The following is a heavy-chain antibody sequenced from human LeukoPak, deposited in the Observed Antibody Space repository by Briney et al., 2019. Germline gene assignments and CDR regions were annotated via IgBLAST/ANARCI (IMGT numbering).Heavy chain of an antibody. V-gene: IGHV4-59*08. J-gene: IGHJ4*02. CDR2: VYYNEST. Sequence: PSETLSLTCTVSGGSISSYYWSWIRQPPGEGLEWIAYVYYNESTNCKSSLKSRVTISVDTSKNQFSLKLSSVTAADTAVYYCARQLRPTSAFDYWGQGTLVTVSS. CDR1: GGSISSYY. D-gene: IGHD2-2*01. CDR3: ARQLRPTSAFDY.